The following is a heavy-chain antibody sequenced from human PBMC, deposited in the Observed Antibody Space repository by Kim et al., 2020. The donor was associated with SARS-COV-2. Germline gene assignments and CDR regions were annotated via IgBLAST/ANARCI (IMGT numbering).Heavy chain of an antibody. CDR3: AKISWGTQINPGWDQSHPNFDY. V-gene: IGHV3-30*18. J-gene: IGHJ4*02. D-gene: IGHD1-26*01. CDR2: ISYDGSNK. CDR1: GFTFSSYG. Sequence: GGSLRLSCAASGFTFSSYGMHWVRQAPGKGLEWVAVISYDGSNKYYADSVKGRFTISRDNSKNTLYLQMNSLRAEDTAVYYCAKISWGTQINPGWDQSHPNFDYWGQGTLVTVSS.